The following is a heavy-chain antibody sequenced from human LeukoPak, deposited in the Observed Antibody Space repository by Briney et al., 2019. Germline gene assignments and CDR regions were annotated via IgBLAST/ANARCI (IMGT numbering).Heavy chain of an antibody. J-gene: IGHJ4*02. Sequence: GGSLRLSGAASGFTFSSYSMNWVRQAPGKGLEWVSSISSSSSYIYYADSVKGRFTISRDNAKNSLYLQMNSLRAEDTAVYYCARDPPDYDSSGYYYPDYWGQGTLVTVSS. CDR2: ISSSSSYI. CDR3: ARDPPDYDSSGYYYPDY. CDR1: GFTFSSYS. D-gene: IGHD3-22*01. V-gene: IGHV3-21*01.